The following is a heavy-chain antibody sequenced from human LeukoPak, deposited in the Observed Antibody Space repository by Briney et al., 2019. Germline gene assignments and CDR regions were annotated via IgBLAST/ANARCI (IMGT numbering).Heavy chain of an antibody. CDR3: ARGPHIVVVTAIDY. D-gene: IGHD2-21*02. CDR1: GFTFSSYA. Sequence: GGSLRLSCAASGFTFSSYAMHWVRQAPGKGLEWVAVISYDGSNKYYADSVKGRFTISRDNSKNTLYLQMNSLRAEDTAVYYCARGPHIVVVTAIDYWGQGTLVTVSS. V-gene: IGHV3-30-3*01. CDR2: ISYDGSNK. J-gene: IGHJ4*02.